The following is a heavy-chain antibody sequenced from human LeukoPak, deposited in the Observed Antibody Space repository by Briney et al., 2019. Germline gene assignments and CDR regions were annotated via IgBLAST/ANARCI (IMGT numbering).Heavy chain of an antibody. D-gene: IGHD3-10*01. Sequence: PGGSLRLSCAASGFTFRNYWMNWVRQAPGKGLEWVSSISSSSSYIYYADSVKGRFTISRDNAKNSLYLQMNSLRAEDTAVYYCARSMVRGVPGGMDVWGQGTTVTVSS. V-gene: IGHV3-21*01. CDR1: GFTFRNYW. CDR3: ARSMVRGVPGGMDV. J-gene: IGHJ6*02. CDR2: ISSSSSYI.